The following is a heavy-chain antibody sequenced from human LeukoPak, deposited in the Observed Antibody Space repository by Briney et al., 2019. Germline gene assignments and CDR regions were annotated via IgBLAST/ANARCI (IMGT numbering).Heavy chain of an antibody. J-gene: IGHJ1*01. Sequence: GGSLRLSCAASGFTFSSYSMSWVRQAPGKGLEWVSSISSSSRHIYYADSVKGRFTIFRDDAKNSLFLQMDSLRVEDTAMYYCVRDFSAVTTAYLHHWGQGTLLTVSS. CDR1: GFTFSSYS. V-gene: IGHV3-21*04. CDR3: VRDFSAVTTAYLHH. CDR2: ISSSSRHI. D-gene: IGHD4-17*01.